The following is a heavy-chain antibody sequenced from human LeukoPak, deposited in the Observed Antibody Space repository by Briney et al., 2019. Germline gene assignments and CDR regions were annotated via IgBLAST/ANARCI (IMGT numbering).Heavy chain of an antibody. CDR2: IVGHSDNT. V-gene: IGHV3-23*01. J-gene: IGHJ4*02. CDR1: GFTFNVYA. D-gene: IGHD6-13*01. CDR3: AKDTDASTWHQGGGLTFDS. Sequence: GGSLRLSCAASGFTFNVYAMSWVRQAPGKGLEWVSAIVGHSDNTYYADSVKGRFTIYRDNSHNAVFLQMHSLAAEDTGVYYCAKDTDASTWHQGGGLTFDSWGQGTLVTVSS.